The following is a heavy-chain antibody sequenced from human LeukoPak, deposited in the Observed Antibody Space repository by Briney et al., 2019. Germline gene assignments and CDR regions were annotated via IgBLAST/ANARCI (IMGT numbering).Heavy chain of an antibody. J-gene: IGHJ4*02. CDR3: ARVHRNDYGDYE. V-gene: IGHV1-2*02. CDR1: GYTFTGYY. CDR2: INPNSGGT. Sequence: ASVTVSYKASGYTFTGYYMHWVRQAPGQGLEWMGWINPNSGGTNYAQKFQGRVTITRDTSISTAYMELSRLRSDDTAVYYCARVHRNDYGDYEWGQGTLVTVSS. D-gene: IGHD4-17*01.